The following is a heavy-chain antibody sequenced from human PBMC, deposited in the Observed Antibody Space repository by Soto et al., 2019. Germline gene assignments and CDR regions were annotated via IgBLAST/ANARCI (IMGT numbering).Heavy chain of an antibody. CDR3: ARGRRGDYYYYYYGMDV. CDR2: INHSGST. Sequence: SETLSLTCAVYGGSFSGYYWSWIRQPPGKGLEWIGEINHSGSTNYNPSLKSRVTISVDTSKNQFSLKLSSVTAADTAVYYCARGRRGDYYYYYYGMDVWGQGTTLTVSS. V-gene: IGHV4-34*01. J-gene: IGHJ6*02. CDR1: GGSFSGYY. D-gene: IGHD2-21*01.